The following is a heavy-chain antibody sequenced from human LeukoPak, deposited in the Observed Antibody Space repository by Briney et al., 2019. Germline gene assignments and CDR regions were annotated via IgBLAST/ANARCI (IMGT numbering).Heavy chain of an antibody. J-gene: IGHJ6*02. CDR1: GGPISSYY. Sequence: PSETLSLTCSVSGGPISSYYWSWIRQPAGKGLEWIGRIYTSGSTNYNPSLKSRVTVSVDTSKNQFSLKLSSVTAADTAVYYCARDPIAVAGVYYYYGMDVWGQGITVTVSS. CDR3: ARDPIAVAGVYYYYGMDV. CDR2: IYTSGST. V-gene: IGHV4-4*07. D-gene: IGHD6-19*01.